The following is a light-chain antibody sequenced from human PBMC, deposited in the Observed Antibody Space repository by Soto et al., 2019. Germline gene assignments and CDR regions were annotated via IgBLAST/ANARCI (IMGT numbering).Light chain of an antibody. V-gene: IGKV3-15*01. Sequence: EIVMTQSPATLSVSPGERATLSCRASQSISTNLAWYQQKPGQTPRLLIYGASTRATAIPARFSGSGSGTEFTLTISSLQSEDFAVYYCQHYSNWPPYTFGQGTKLEIK. CDR2: GAS. J-gene: IGKJ2*01. CDR1: QSISTN. CDR3: QHYSNWPPYT.